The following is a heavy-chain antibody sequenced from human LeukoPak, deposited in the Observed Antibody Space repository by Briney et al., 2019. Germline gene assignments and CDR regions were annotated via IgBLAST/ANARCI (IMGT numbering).Heavy chain of an antibody. CDR2: ISSSSSYI. J-gene: IGHJ4*02. CDR3: ARVVAATGSSWYDY. D-gene: IGHD6-13*01. CDR1: GFTFSSYS. V-gene: IGHV3-21*01. Sequence: GGPLRLSCAASGFTFSSYSMNWVRQAPGKGLEWVSSISSSSSYIYYADSVKGRFTISSDNAKNSLYLQMNSLRAEDTAVYYCARVVAATGSSWYDYWGQGTLVTVSS.